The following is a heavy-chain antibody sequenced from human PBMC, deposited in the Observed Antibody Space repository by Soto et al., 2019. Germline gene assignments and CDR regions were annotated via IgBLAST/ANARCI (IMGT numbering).Heavy chain of an antibody. J-gene: IGHJ5*02. V-gene: IGHV4-61*01. CDR3: ARYMSSRDSNYVPSYNWFDP. Sequence: PSETLSLTCTVSGGSVSSGSYYWSWIRQPPGKGLEWIGYIYYSGSTNYNPSLKSRVTISVDTSKNQFSLKLSSVTAADTAVYYCARYMSSRDSNYVPSYNWFDPWGQGTLVTVSS. CDR1: GGSVSSGSYY. D-gene: IGHD4-4*01. CDR2: IYYSGST.